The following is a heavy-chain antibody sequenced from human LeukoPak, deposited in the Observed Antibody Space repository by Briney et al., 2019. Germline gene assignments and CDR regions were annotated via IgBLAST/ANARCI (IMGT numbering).Heavy chain of an antibody. CDR2: INHSRST. D-gene: IGHD5-24*01. V-gene: IGHV4-34*01. CDR3: ARAWLQSQAQDH. CDR1: GGSFSGFY. Sequence: PSETLSLTCAVYGGSFSGFYWTWIRQPPGKGLEWIGQINHSRSTHYNPSLKSRVTISVDTSKNQFSLKLSSVTAADTAVYYCARAWLQSQAQDHWGQGTLVTVSS. J-gene: IGHJ4*02.